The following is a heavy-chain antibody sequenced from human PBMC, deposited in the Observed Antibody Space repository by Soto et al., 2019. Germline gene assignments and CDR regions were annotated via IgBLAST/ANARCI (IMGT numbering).Heavy chain of an antibody. D-gene: IGHD3-3*01. Sequence: ASVKVSCKASGYTFTSYAMHWVRQAPGQRLEWMGWINAGNGNTKYSQKFQGRVTITRDTSASTAYMELSSLRSEDTAVYYCARDHLYYDLQYHYGMDVWGQGTTVTVS. CDR2: INAGNGNT. CDR1: GYTFTSYA. V-gene: IGHV1-3*01. J-gene: IGHJ6*02. CDR3: ARDHLYYDLQYHYGMDV.